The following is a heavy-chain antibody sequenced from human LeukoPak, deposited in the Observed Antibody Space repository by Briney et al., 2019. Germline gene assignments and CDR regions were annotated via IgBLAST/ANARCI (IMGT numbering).Heavy chain of an antibody. CDR3: GRYDYNRYVAY. CDR2: ISATGGST. J-gene: IGHJ4*02. CDR1: GFTFSSHA. D-gene: IGHD5-24*01. Sequence: GGSLRLSCAASGFTFSSHAMIWVRQAPGKGLEWVSPISATGGSTYCADSVKGRFTISRDNSKNTLYLQMNSLRADDTAVYFCGRYDYNRYVAYWGQGTLVAVSS. V-gene: IGHV3-23*01.